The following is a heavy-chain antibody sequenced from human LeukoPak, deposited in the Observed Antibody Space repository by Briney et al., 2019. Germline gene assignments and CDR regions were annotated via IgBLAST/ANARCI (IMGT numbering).Heavy chain of an antibody. V-gene: IGHV3-30-3*01. CDR3: ATQYDFWSGYYFGY. J-gene: IGHJ4*02. D-gene: IGHD3-3*01. CDR2: ISYDGSNK. CDR1: GFTFSSYA. Sequence: GGSLRLSCAASGFTFSSYAMHWVRQAPGKGLEWVAVISYDGSNKYYADSVKGRFTISRDNSKNTLYLQMNSLRAEDTAVYYCATQYDFWSGYYFGYWGQGTLVTVSS.